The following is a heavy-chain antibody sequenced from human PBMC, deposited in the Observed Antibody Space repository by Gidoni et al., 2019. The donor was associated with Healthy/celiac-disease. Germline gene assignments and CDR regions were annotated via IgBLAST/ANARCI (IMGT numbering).Heavy chain of an antibody. D-gene: IGHD4-17*01. V-gene: IGHV3-21*01. CDR1: GLPFRTAS. J-gene: IGHJ3*02. CDR3: ARDKLVGYGDYVAAFDI. CDR2: ISSSSSYI. Sequence: EVQLVQSGGGLAKPGGSLRPSRSASGLPFRTASMNWVRQGPGKGLEWVSSISSSSSYIYYEDSVKGRVTISRDNAKNSLYLQMNSLRAEDTAVDYCARDKLVGYGDYVAAFDIWGQGTMVTVSS.